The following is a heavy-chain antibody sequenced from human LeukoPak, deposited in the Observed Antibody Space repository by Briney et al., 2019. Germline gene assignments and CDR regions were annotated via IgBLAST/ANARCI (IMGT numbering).Heavy chain of an antibody. D-gene: IGHD2-21*02. CDR2: IYYTGNT. V-gene: IGHV4-59*11. CDR3: AREDCGKFDY. Sequence: SETLSLTCTVSGGSLSNHYWNWIRQPPGKGLEWIGYIYYTGNTNYNPSLKSRVTISVDTPKDQFSLKLSSVTAADTAVYYCAREDCGKFDYWGQGTLVTVSS. J-gene: IGHJ4*02. CDR1: GGSLSNHY.